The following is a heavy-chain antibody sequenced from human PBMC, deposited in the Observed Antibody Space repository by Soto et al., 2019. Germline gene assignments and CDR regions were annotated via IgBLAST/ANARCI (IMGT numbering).Heavy chain of an antibody. D-gene: IGHD6-19*01. Sequence: ASVKVSCKASGGTFSSYTISWVRQAPGQGLEWMGRIIPILGIANYAQKFQGRVTITADKSTSTAYMELSSLRSEDTAVYYCARDGGIAVAGPFDYWGQGTLVTVSS. CDR1: GGTFSSYT. J-gene: IGHJ4*02. CDR2: IIPILGIA. V-gene: IGHV1-69*04. CDR3: ARDGGIAVAGPFDY.